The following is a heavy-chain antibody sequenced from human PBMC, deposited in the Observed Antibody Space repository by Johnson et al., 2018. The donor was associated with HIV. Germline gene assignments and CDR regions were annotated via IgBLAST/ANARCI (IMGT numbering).Heavy chain of an antibody. CDR2: IWFDGSNQ. CDR3: AKARDATRQTDALDV. V-gene: IGHV3-33*06. J-gene: IGHJ3*01. CDR1: GFTFRNYG. Sequence: QVQLVESGGGVVQPGRSLRLSCAVSGFTFRNYGMDWVRQAPGKGLEWVAVIWFDGSNQFYADSVKGRFTISRDNSKNTLFREMNSLRAEDTAVYYCAKARDATRQTDALDVWGQGTMVTVSS.